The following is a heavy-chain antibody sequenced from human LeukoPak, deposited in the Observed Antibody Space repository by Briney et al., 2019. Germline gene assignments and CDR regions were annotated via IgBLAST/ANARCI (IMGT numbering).Heavy chain of an antibody. Sequence: GGSLRLSCAASGFTFSSYSMNWVRQAPGKGLEWVSSISSSSSYTYYADSVKGRFTISRDNAKNSLYLQMNSLRAEDTAVYYCARTPTPYCGGDCYDFDYWGQGTLVTVSS. CDR3: ARTPTPYCGGDCYDFDY. D-gene: IGHD2-21*02. J-gene: IGHJ4*02. V-gene: IGHV3-21*01. CDR1: GFTFSSYS. CDR2: ISSSSSYT.